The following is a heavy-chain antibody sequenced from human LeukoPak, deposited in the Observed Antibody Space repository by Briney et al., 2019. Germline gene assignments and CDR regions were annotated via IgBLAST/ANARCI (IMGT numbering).Heavy chain of an antibody. V-gene: IGHV1-46*01. D-gene: IGHD3-9*01. Sequence: ASVKVSCKAFGYTFTSNYMHWVRQAPGQGPEWMGVISPSGGSTTYAQKFQGRVTMTRDTSISTAYMELSRLRSDDTAVYYCARAPLRYFDWLPFYYYYMDVWGKGTTVTISS. CDR2: ISPSGGST. CDR3: ARAPLRYFDWLPFYYYYMDV. CDR1: GYTFTSNY. J-gene: IGHJ6*03.